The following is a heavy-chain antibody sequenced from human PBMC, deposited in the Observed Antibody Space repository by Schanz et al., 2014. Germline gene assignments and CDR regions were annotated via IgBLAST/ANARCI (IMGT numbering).Heavy chain of an antibody. CDR3: ARGIITMVRGGDVGAFDI. CDR2: ISSSSDYI. D-gene: IGHD3-10*01. V-gene: IGHV3-21*02. Sequence: EVRLVESGGGLVKPGGSLRLSCAASGFTFSSYSMSWVRQAPGKGLGWVSFISSSSDYINYADSVKGRFTISRVDAKNSVHLQMNSLRAEDTAVYFCARGIITMVRGGDVGAFDIWGQGTMVTVSS. J-gene: IGHJ3*02. CDR1: GFTFSSYS.